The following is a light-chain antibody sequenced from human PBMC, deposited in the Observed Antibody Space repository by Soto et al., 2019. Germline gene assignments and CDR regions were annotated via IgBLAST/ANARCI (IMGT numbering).Light chain of an antibody. J-gene: IGKJ2*01. Sequence: EIVLTQSPGTLSLSPGERATLSCRASQSVSSSYLAWYQQKPGQAPRLLIYGASSRATDITDRFSGSGSGTDFALTISRLEPEDFAVYYCQHYGSSPGYTFGQGTKLEIK. CDR1: QSVSSSY. CDR2: GAS. CDR3: QHYGSSPGYT. V-gene: IGKV3-20*01.